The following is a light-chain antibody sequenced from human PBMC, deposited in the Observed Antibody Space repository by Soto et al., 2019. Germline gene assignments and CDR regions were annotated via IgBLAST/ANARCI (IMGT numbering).Light chain of an antibody. J-gene: IGKJ2*01. V-gene: IGKV3-20*01. CDR3: QQYGSSPYT. Sequence: EIVLTQSPGTLSLSPGERATLSCRASQSVSSNYLAWYQQKPGQAPRLLIYGASSRATGIPDRFSGSGSGTDFTLTISRLEPEDFAVYYCQQYGSSPYTFGQGTKLEI. CDR2: GAS. CDR1: QSVSSNY.